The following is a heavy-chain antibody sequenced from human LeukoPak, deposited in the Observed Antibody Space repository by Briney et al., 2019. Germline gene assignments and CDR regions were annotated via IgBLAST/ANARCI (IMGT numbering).Heavy chain of an antibody. CDR3: ARNGRFGDPAWFDP. CDR2: INPNSGGT. J-gene: IGHJ5*02. V-gene: IGHV1-2*02. Sequence: ASVKVSCKASGYTFTDYYMHWVRQAPGQGLEWMGWINPNSGGTNYAQKFQGRVTMTRDTSISTAYMELSRLRSDDTAVYYCARNGRFGDPAWFDPWGQGTLVTVSS. D-gene: IGHD3-10*01. CDR1: GYTFTDYY.